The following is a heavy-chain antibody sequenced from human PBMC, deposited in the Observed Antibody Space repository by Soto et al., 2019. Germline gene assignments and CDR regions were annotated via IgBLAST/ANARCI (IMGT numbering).Heavy chain of an antibody. CDR2: INHSGIT. J-gene: IGHJ4*02. Sequence: PSETLSLTCTVSGGSFSGYFWTWIRQPPGKGLEWLAEINHSGITNYNPSVESRVSMSVDTSKNQFSLRLYSVTAADMAVYYCVRGPYNYNSRYFDYWGQGTLVTVSS. CDR1: GGSFSGYF. V-gene: IGHV4-34*01. D-gene: IGHD1-1*01. CDR3: VRGPYNYNSRYFDY.